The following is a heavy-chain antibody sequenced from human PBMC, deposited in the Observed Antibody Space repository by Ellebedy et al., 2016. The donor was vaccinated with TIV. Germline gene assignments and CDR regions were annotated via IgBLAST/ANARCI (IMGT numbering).Heavy chain of an antibody. CDR2: IWYDGSNK. D-gene: IGHD6-19*01. CDR3: ARDLVREEDSSGWYYYYGMDV. CDR1: GFTFSSYG. Sequence: GESLKISXAASGFTFSSYGMHWVRQAPGKGLEWVAVIWYDGSNKYYADSVKGRFTISRDNSKNTLYLQMNSLRAEDTAVYYRARDLVREEDSSGWYYYYGMDVWGQGTTVTVSS. J-gene: IGHJ6*02. V-gene: IGHV3-33*01.